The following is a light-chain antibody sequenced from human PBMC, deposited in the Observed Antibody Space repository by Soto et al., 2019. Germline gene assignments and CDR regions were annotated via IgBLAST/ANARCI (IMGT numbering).Light chain of an antibody. J-gene: IGKJ1*01. CDR2: DAS. CDR3: QQYGSSPWT. CDR1: QSLRSN. V-gene: IGKV3D-15*02. Sequence: TVMTQSPATLSASPFQAVTLSFMASQSLRSNLAWYQQKPGQAPRLLISDASNRATGIPARFSGSGSGTDFTLTISSLEPEDFAVYYCQQYGSSPWTFGQGTKVDI.